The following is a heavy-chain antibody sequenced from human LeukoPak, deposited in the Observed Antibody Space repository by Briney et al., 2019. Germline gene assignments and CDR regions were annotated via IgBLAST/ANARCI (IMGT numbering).Heavy chain of an antibody. D-gene: IGHD6-19*01. J-gene: IGHJ4*02. CDR3: AKDLMCSGWYSSIDY. Sequence: PGGSLRLSCAASGFTFSSYAMSWVRQAPGKGLEWVSAISGSGGSTYYADSVKGRFTISRDNSKNTLYLQMNSLRAEDTAVYYCAKDLMCSGWYSSIDYWGQGTLVTVSS. CDR1: GFTFSSYA. CDR2: ISGSGGST. V-gene: IGHV3-23*01.